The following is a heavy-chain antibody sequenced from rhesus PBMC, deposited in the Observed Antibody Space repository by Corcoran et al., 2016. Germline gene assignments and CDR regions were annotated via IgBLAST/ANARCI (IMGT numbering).Heavy chain of an antibody. CDR3: ATQGFLGQLVWVYFDY. V-gene: IGHV1-111*02. CDR2: VDPEDGEA. D-gene: IGHD4-29*01. CDR1: GTPSTNTN. Sequence: VKLGHPGPGVRRPGPPVKFPAKLPGTPSTNTNLPWWHQPPGNGLEWRGRVDPEDGEAIHAQKFQDRVTITADTSTDTAYMELSSLRSEDTAVYYCATQGFLGQLVWVYFDYWGQGVLVTVSS. J-gene: IGHJ4*01.